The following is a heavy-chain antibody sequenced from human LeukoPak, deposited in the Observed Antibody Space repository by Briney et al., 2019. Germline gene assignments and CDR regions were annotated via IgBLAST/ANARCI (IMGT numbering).Heavy chain of an antibody. J-gene: IGHJ4*02. V-gene: IGHV4-30-4*01. D-gene: IGHD1-26*01. CDR2: MYYSGST. Sequence: SETLSLTCTVSGGSISSGDYYWSWIRQPPGKGLEWIGYMYYSGSTYYNPSLKSRVTISVDTSKNQYSLKLTSVTAADTAVYYCVRRMVGAIRPFDYWGQGTLVTVSS. CDR3: VRRMVGAIRPFDY. CDR1: GGSISSGDYY.